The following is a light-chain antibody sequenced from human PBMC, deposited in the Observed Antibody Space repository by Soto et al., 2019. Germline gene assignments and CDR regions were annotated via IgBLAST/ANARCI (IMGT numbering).Light chain of an antibody. J-gene: IGKJ2*01. V-gene: IGKV3-20*01. CDR1: QSVSSSY. CDR3: QQYGSSPPYT. Sequence: EIVLTQSPCTLSLSPGERATLSCRASQSVSSSYLAWYQQKPGQAPRLLIYGASSRATGIPDRFSGSGSGTDFTLTISRLEPADFAVYYCQQYGSSPPYTFGQGTRLEIK. CDR2: GAS.